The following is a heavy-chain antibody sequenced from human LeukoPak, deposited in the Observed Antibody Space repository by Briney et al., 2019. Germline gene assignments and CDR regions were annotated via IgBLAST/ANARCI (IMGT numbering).Heavy chain of an antibody. D-gene: IGHD6-6*01. J-gene: IGHJ2*01. CDR1: GGTFSSYA. CDR2: INHSGST. CDR3: ARGGSIAAPAWYFDL. V-gene: IGHV4-34*01. Sequence: SCKASGGTFSSYAISWIRQPPGKGLEWIGEINHSGSTNYNPSLKSRVTISVDTSKNQFSLKLSSVTAADTAVYYCARGGSIAAPAWYFDLWGRGTLVTVSS.